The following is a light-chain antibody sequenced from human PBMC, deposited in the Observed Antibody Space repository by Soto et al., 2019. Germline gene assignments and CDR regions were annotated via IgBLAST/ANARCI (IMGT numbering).Light chain of an antibody. CDR2: GAS. J-gene: IGKJ5*01. CDR3: QQYNDWPPSIT. CDR1: QSVSSN. V-gene: IGKV3-15*01. Sequence: EIVMTQSPATLSVSPGESVTLSCRASQSVSSNLAWYQQRSGQAPRLLIFGASTRATGIPARFSGSGSGTQFILTISSLQSEDFAVYYCQQYNDWPPSITVGQGTRLEIK.